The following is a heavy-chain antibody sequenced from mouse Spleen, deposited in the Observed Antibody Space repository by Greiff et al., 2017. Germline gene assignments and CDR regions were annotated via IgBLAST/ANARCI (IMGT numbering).Heavy chain of an antibody. CDR2: IYPGDGDT. CDR3: ARWVGRGYFDV. J-gene: IGHJ1*01. Sequence: VQLQQSGPELVKPGASVTISCKASGYAFSSSWMNWVKQRPGKGLEWIGRIYPGDGDTNYNGKFKGKATLTADKSSSTAYMQLSSLTSEDSAVYFCARWVGRGYFDVWGAGTTVTVSS. CDR1: GYAFSSSW. V-gene: IGHV1-82*01. D-gene: IGHD4-1*01.